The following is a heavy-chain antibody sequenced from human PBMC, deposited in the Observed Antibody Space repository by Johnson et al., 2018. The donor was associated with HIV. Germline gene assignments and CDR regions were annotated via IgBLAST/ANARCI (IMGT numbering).Heavy chain of an antibody. CDR1: GFTLSDYY. D-gene: IGHD3-22*01. J-gene: IGHJ3*02. CDR2: ISYDGSNK. CDR3: ARGGNYYDSSGYPHDAFDI. Sequence: QVQLVESGGGLVKPGGSLRLSCVASGFTLSDYYMSWVRQAPGKGLEWVAVISYDGSNKYYADSVKGRFTISRDNSKNTLYLQMNSLRAEDTAVYYCARGGNYYDSSGYPHDAFDIWGQGTMVTVSS. V-gene: IGHV3-30-3*01.